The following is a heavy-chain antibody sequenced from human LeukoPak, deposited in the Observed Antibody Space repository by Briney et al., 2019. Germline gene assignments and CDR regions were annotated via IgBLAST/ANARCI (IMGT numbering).Heavy chain of an antibody. J-gene: IGHJ6*03. Sequence: GASVKVSCNASGYTFTNYDINWVRQATGQGLEWMGWMNPNSGNTGYAQKFQGRVTMTKNTSITTAYMDLSSLTSEDTAVYYCARALSWTTESYYYMDVWGQGTTVTVSS. V-gene: IGHV1-8*01. D-gene: IGHD3/OR15-3a*01. CDR3: ARALSWTTESYYYMDV. CDR2: MNPNSGNT. CDR1: GYTFTNYD.